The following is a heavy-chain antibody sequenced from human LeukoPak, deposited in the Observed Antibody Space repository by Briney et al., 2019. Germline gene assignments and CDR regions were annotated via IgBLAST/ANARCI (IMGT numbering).Heavy chain of an antibody. CDR2: INWKTGNG. J-gene: IGHJ2*01. Sequence: GGSLRLSCAVSGFNFDDYAMHWVRQAPARGLEWVSRINWKTGNGIYSNSVKSRFTISSVNAKNSLYLQMSCLRAADTALYYCTRRAARWQFDLWGRGTLLTVSS. V-gene: IGHV3-9*01. CDR1: GFNFDDYA. CDR3: TRRAARWQFDL. D-gene: IGHD5-24*01.